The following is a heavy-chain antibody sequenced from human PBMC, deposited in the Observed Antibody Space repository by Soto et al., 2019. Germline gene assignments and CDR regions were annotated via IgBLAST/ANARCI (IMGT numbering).Heavy chain of an antibody. CDR1: GYPFTSYY. CDR2: INPSSGST. D-gene: IGHD3-16*01. J-gene: IGHJ4*02. V-gene: IGHV1-46*01. Sequence: QVQLVQSGAEVKKPGASVKVSCKASGYPFTSYYVHWVRQAPGQGLEWMGFINPSSGSTSYAQKFQGRVTMTRDTSTSTVYMEVSSLRSEDTAVYYCAREMYTTRGSPFDYWVQRTLVTVSS. CDR3: AREMYTTRGSPFDY.